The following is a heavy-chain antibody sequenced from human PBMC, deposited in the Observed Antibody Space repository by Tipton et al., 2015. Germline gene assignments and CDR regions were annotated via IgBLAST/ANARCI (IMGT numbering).Heavy chain of an antibody. D-gene: IGHD3-22*01. CDR2: ITASGVTI. Sequence: SLRLSCAASGFSVSTNYMTWVRQAPGKGLEWISYITASGVTIYYAASVEGRFTVSRDNAKNSLYLQMNSLRTEDTAVYYCARYPPFYYDSGTYNGGDAFDIWGRGTMVTVSS. J-gene: IGHJ3*02. CDR1: GFSVSTNY. CDR3: ARYPPFYYDSGTYNGGDAFDI. V-gene: IGHV3-11*04.